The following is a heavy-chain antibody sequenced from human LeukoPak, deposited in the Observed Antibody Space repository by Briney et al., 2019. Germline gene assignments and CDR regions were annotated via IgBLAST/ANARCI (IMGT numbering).Heavy chain of an antibody. V-gene: IGHV3-30*18. CDR1: GFIFSSYG. Sequence: GGSLRLSCAASGFIFSSYGLHWVRQAPGKGLEWVAVISSDGSNKYYEDSVKGRFTISRDSSKNTLYLQMNSLRADDTAIYYCAKDTSMVIDYWGQGTLVTVSS. CDR3: AKDTSMVIDY. D-gene: IGHD5-18*01. J-gene: IGHJ4*02. CDR2: ISSDGSNK.